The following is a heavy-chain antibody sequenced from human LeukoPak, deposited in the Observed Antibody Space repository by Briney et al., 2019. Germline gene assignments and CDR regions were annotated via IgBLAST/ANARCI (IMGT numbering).Heavy chain of an antibody. CDR3: AKEKETTAPYNWFDP. J-gene: IGHJ5*02. V-gene: IGHV3-23*01. D-gene: IGHD4-11*01. CDR2: ISGSGGNT. Sequence: GGSLRLSCAASGFTFNDYAMSWVRQAPGKGLEWVSAISGSGGNTYYADSVKGRFTISRDNSKNTLSLQMNSLRAEDTAIYYCAKEKETTAPYNWFDPWGQGTLVTVSP. CDR1: GFTFNDYA.